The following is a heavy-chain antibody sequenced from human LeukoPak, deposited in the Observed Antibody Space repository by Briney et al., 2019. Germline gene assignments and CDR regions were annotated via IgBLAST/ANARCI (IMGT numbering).Heavy chain of an antibody. Sequence: GESLKISCKGSGYRFTSYWIGWVRQMPGKGLEWMGIIYPDDSDTRYSPSFQGQVTISADKSISTAYLQWSSLKASDTAMYYCARHGSYGPQSAVGAFDIWGQGTMVTVSS. J-gene: IGHJ3*02. D-gene: IGHD3-10*01. V-gene: IGHV5-51*01. CDR1: GYRFTSYW. CDR3: ARHGSYGPQSAVGAFDI. CDR2: IYPDDSDT.